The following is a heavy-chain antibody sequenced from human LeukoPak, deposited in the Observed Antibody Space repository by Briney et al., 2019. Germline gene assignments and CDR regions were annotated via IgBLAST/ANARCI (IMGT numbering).Heavy chain of an antibody. J-gene: IGHJ4*02. D-gene: IGHD4-17*01. Sequence: ASVKFSCKASGYTFTSYYMHWVRQAPGQGLEWMGIINPSGGSTTYAQKFQGRVTMTRDTSTSTVYMKWSSLRSEDTAVYYCARGYGDYAYWGQGTLVTVSS. CDR3: ARGYGDYAY. V-gene: IGHV1-46*01. CDR1: GYTFTSYY. CDR2: INPSGGST.